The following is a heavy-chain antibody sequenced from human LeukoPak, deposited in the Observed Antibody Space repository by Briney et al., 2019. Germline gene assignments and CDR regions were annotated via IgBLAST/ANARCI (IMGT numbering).Heavy chain of an antibody. V-gene: IGHV3-33*01. J-gene: IGHJ6*02. Sequence: GGSLRLSCAASGFSFSNHGMHWVRQAPGKGLEWVAVIWYDGSNKYYADSVKGRFTISRDNSKNTLYLQMNSLRAEDTAVYYCARDFPGMDVWGQGTTVTVSS. CDR2: IWYDGSNK. CDR3: ARDFPGMDV. CDR1: GFSFSNHG.